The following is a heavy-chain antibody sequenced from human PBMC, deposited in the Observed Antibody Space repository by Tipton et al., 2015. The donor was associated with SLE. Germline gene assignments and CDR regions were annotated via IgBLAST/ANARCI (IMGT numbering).Heavy chain of an antibody. D-gene: IGHD3-3*01. V-gene: IGHV4-34*01. J-gene: IGHJ4*02. CDR2: INHSGST. CDR3: ARAMTRFEGGYYPLGY. CDR1: GGSFSGYY. Sequence: TLSLTCAVYGGSFSGYYWSWIRQPPGKGLEWIGEINHSGSTNYSPSLKSRVTLSGDTSKNQFSLKLSSVTAADTAVYYCARAMTRFEGGYYPLGYWGQGTLVTVSS.